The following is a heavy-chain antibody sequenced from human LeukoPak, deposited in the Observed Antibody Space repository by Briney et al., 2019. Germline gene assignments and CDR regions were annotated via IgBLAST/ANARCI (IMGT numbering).Heavy chain of an antibody. CDR2: ISAYNGNT. CDR3: ARDRAPTGRDYYGMDV. CDR1: GYTFTSYG. D-gene: IGHD1-14*01. J-gene: IGHJ6*02. Sequence: ASVKVSCKASGYTFTSYGISWVRQAPGQGLEWMGWISAYNGNTNYAQKLQGRVTMTTDTSTSTAYMELRSLRSDDTAVYYCARDRAPTGRDYYGMDVWGQGTTVTVSS. V-gene: IGHV1-18*01.